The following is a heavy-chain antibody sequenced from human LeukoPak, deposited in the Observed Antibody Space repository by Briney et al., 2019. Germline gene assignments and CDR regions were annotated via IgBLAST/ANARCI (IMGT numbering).Heavy chain of an antibody. CDR2: IYYSGST. J-gene: IGHJ3*02. Sequence: ASETLSLTCTVSGGSISSSSYYWGWIRQPPGKGLEWIGSIYYSGSTYYNPSLKSRVTISVDTSKNQFSLKLSSVTAADTAVYYCARRNAFDIWGQGTMVTVSS. CDR1: GGSISSSSYY. V-gene: IGHV4-39*07. CDR3: ARRNAFDI.